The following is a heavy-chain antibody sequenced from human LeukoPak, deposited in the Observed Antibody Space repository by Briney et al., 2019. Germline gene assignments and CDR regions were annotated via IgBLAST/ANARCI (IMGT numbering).Heavy chain of an antibody. CDR1: GYSINRDYY. V-gene: IGHV4-38-2*02. CDR3: ARVHVAVFINYYYYYMDV. Sequence: SETLSLTCSVSGYSINRDYYWGWIRQTLGKGLEWIGSASHSGNTYYNPSLKSRVIISVDTSENQFSLKLSSVTAADTAVYHCARVHVAVFINYYYYYMDVWGKGTPVTVSS. J-gene: IGHJ6*03. CDR2: ASHSGNT. D-gene: IGHD3-3*01.